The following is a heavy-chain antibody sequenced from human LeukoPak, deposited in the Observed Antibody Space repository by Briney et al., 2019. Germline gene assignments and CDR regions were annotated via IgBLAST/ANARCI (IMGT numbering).Heavy chain of an antibody. CDR1: GFTFSSYA. CDR2: ISGSGGST. J-gene: IGHJ5*02. CDR3: AKSRRLTMVRRRGFDP. D-gene: IGHD3-10*01. V-gene: IGHV3-23*01. Sequence: PGGSLRLSCAASGFTFSSYAMSWVRQAPGKGLEWVSAISGSGGSTYYADSVKGRFTISRDNSKNTLYLQMNSLRAEDTAVYYCAKSRRLTMVRRRGFDPWGQGTLVAVSS.